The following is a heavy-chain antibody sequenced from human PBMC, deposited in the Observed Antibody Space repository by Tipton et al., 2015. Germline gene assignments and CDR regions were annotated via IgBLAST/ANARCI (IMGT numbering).Heavy chain of an antibody. CDR3: ARARGRHGGLFDS. D-gene: IGHD4-23*01. J-gene: IGHJ4*02. V-gene: IGHV4-59*01. Sequence: TLSLTCTVSGGSIRSYYWSWIRQPPGKGLEWIGYIYYSGSTNYNTSLKSRVTISVDTSKNRFSLKLSSVTASDTAVYYCARARGRHGGLFDSWGQGILVTVSS. CDR2: IYYSGST. CDR1: GGSIRSYY.